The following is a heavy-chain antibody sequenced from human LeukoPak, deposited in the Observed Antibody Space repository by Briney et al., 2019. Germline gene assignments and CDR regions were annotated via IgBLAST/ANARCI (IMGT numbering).Heavy chain of an antibody. CDR1: GASISSGSYY. Sequence: SKTLSLTCTVSGASISSGSYYWSWIRQPAGKGLEWIGRMYVSTGSTKYNPSLKSGVTISVDTSKNEFSLKLSSVTAADTAVYYCARRIPRREDKGPSFDYWGQGTLVTVSS. V-gene: IGHV4-61*02. CDR3: ARRIPRREDKGPSFDY. J-gene: IGHJ4*02. CDR2: MYVSTGST.